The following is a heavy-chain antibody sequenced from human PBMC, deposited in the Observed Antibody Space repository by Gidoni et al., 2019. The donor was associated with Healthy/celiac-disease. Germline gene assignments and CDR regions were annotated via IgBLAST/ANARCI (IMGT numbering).Heavy chain of an antibody. V-gene: IGHV4-30-4*01. CDR1: GGSISSGDYY. J-gene: IGHJ4*02. CDR3: ARVPIAAAGMYYFDY. D-gene: IGHD6-13*01. Sequence: QVQLQESGPGLGKPSQTLSLTCTFSGGSISSGDYYWSWIRQPPGKGLEWIGYIYYSGSTYYNPSLKSRVTISVDTSKNQFSLKLSSVTAADTAVYYCARVPIAAAGMYYFDYWGQGTLVTVSS. CDR2: IYYSGST.